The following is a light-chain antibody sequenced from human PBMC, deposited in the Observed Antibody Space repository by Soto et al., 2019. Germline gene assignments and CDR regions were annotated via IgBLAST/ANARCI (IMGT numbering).Light chain of an antibody. V-gene: IGKV1-5*03. CDR3: QQYNSYRRT. CDR2: KAS. CDR1: QSISSW. J-gene: IGKJ1*01. Sequence: DIQMTQCPSTLSASVGDRVTITCRASQSISSWLAWYQQKPGKAPKLLIYKASSLESGVPSRFSGSGSGTEFTLTISSLQPDDFATYYCQQYNSYRRTFGQGTKVEIK.